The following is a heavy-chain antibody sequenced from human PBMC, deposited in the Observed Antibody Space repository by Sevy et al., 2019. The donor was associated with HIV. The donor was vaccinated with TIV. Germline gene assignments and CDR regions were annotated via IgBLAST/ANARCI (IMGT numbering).Heavy chain of an antibody. CDR1: GFTFSSYA. CDR3: ATYRGSGSYFQGEYYYYYMDV. J-gene: IGHJ6*03. CDR2: ISGSGGST. D-gene: IGHD3-10*01. V-gene: IGHV3-23*01. Sequence: GGSLRLSCAASGFTFSSYAMSWVRQAPGKGLEWVSAISGSGGSTYYADSVKGRFTISRDNSKNTLYLKMNSLRAEDTAVYYCATYRGSGSYFQGEYYYYYMDVWGKGTTVTVSS.